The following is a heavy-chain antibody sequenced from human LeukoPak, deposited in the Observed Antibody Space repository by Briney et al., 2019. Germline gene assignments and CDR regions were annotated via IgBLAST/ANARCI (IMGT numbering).Heavy chain of an antibody. Sequence: PSETLSLTCTVSGGSISSYYWSWIRQPPGKGLEWIGYIYYSGSTYYNPSLESRVTISVDTSKNQFSLKLSSVTAADTAVYYCARGKTWIQLWSGFDYWGQGTLVTVSS. CDR3: ARGKTWIQLWSGFDY. J-gene: IGHJ4*02. V-gene: IGHV4-30-4*08. D-gene: IGHD5-18*01. CDR1: GGSISSYY. CDR2: IYYSGST.